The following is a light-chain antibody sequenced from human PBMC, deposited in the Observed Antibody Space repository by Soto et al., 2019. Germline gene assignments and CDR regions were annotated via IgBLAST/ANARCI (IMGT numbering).Light chain of an antibody. J-gene: IGLJ1*01. V-gene: IGLV2-14*01. Sequence: QSVTSQPSSVCGSHGQSSTIPCTGSISDVGGYNYVSWYQEHPGKAPKLIIYEVTNRPSGVSDRFSGSTSGNTASLTISGLQAADEADYYCISYTSESSPYVFGGGTRSPS. CDR3: ISYTSESSPYV. CDR1: ISDVGGYNY. CDR2: EVT.